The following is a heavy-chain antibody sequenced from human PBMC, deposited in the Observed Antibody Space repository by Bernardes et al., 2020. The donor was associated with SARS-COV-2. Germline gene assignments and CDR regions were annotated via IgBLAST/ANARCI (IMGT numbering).Heavy chain of an antibody. CDR3: AKEGIVAMIGGEFDY. Sequence: GGSLRLSCAVSGFTLGDYAMSWVRQAPGKGLEWVSAISCSVGSTYYADSVKGRFTISRDNSKNTLYLQMNSLRAEDTAVYYCAKEGIVAMIGGEFDYWGQGTLVTVSS. D-gene: IGHD5-12*01. CDR2: ISCSVGST. V-gene: IGHV3-23*01. CDR1: GFTLGDYA. J-gene: IGHJ4*02.